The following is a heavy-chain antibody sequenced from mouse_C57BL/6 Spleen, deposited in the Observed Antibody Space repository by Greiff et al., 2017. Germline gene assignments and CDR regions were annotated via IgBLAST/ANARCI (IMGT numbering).Heavy chain of an antibody. J-gene: IGHJ4*01. D-gene: IGHD1-1*01. CDR2: IWRGGST. CDR1: GFSLTSYG. Sequence: QVQLKESGPGLVQPSQSLSITCTVSGFSLTSYGVHWVRQSPGKGLEWLGVIWRGGSTDYNAAFMSRLSITKDNSKSQVFFKMNSLQADDTAIYYCAKTFGGSSPYAMDYWGQGTSVTVSS. CDR3: AKTFGGSSPYAMDY. V-gene: IGHV2-5*01.